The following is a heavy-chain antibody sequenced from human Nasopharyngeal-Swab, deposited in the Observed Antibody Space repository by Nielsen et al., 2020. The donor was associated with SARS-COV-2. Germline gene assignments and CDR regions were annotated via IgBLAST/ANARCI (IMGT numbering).Heavy chain of an antibody. V-gene: IGHV1-2*04. D-gene: IGHD6-13*01. CDR2: INPNSGGT. J-gene: IGHJ6*02. CDR3: ARGIAAAGTPGYGMDV. CDR1: GYTFTGYH. Sequence: LNVSCNASGYTFTGYHMNWVRQAPGQGLEWMGWINPNSGGTNYAQEFQGWVTMTMDTSISPAYMELSRLRSDDTAVYYCARGIAAAGTPGYGMDVWGQGTTVTVSS.